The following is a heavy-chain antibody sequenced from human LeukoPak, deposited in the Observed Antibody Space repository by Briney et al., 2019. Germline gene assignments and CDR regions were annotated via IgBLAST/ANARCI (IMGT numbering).Heavy chain of an antibody. CDR1: GYSLTELS. Sequence: GASVEVSCKVSGYSLTELSMHWVRQAPGKGLEWMGGFDPEDGETIYAQKFQGRVTMTEDTSTDTAYMELSSLRSEDTAMYFCAPLLTGYYDYWGQGTLVTVSS. CDR3: APLLTGYYDY. J-gene: IGHJ4*02. V-gene: IGHV1-24*01. D-gene: IGHD3-9*01. CDR2: FDPEDGET.